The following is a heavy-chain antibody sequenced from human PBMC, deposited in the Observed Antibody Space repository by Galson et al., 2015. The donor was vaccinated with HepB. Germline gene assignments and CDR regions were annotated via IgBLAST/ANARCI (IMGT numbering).Heavy chain of an antibody. Sequence: SETLSLTCTVYGGSFSGYYWNWIRRPPGKGLEWIGGINHSGSANYNPSLKSRVTISVDTSKNQFSLKLSSVTAADTAVYYCAREKEGGYISGYDAFDMWGQGTMVTVSS. V-gene: IGHV4-34*01. CDR2: INHSGSA. D-gene: IGHD5-18*01. CDR3: AREKEGGYISGYDAFDM. CDR1: GGSFSGYY. J-gene: IGHJ3*02.